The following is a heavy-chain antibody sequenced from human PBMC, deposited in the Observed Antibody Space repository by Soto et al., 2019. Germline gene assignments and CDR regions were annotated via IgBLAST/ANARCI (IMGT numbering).Heavy chain of an antibody. Sequence: EVQLLESGGGLVQPGGSLRLSCAASEFTFSNYAMSWVRQAPGKGLEWVSAISYGGGTTYYADSVKGRFTISRDNSKNTLCLQMNSLRAEDTAVYYCAKNPGYYYDSTGYHFDYWGQGTLVTVSS. V-gene: IGHV3-23*01. D-gene: IGHD3-22*01. J-gene: IGHJ4*02. CDR2: ISYGGGTT. CDR1: EFTFSNYA. CDR3: AKNPGYYYDSTGYHFDY.